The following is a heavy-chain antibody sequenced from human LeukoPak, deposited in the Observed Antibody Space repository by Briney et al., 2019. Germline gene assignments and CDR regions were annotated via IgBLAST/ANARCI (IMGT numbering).Heavy chain of an antibody. Sequence: GGSLRLSCAASGFTFSSYAMSWVRQTPGKGLEWVSAISGSGGSTYYADSVKGRFTISRDNSKNTLFLQMNSLRVEDTAPYYCAKDSPDSYGWDYWGQGTLVTVSS. CDR1: GFTFSSYA. CDR3: AKDSPDSYGWDY. V-gene: IGHV3-23*01. J-gene: IGHJ4*02. CDR2: ISGSGGST. D-gene: IGHD5-18*01.